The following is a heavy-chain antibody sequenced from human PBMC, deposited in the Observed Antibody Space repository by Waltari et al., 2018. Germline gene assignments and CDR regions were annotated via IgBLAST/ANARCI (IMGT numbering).Heavy chain of an antibody. CDR3: ARLSGNRVSGRFDF. D-gene: IGHD1-1*01. CDR2: ISDTGRT. J-gene: IGHJ4*02. CDR1: TESMNTFS. V-gene: IGHV4-59*01. Sequence: QLQLQESGPGLVKPSETLSLTCSVSTESMNTFSWSWIRQPPGKGLEWIGYISDTGRTNYTPPLTGRLTIFLHTSENQFSLRLTSVTAADSAIYYCARLSGNRVSGRFDFWGQGMLVTVS.